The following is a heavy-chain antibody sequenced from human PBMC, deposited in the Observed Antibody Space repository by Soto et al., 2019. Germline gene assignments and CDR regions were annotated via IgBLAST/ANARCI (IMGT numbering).Heavy chain of an antibody. Sequence: EVQLVESGGDLVQPGGSLRLSCAASGFTFSDHYMDWVRQAPGKGLEWVGRTRNRASTYTTEYAASVKGRFTISRDDSKNSLYLQMNSLKTEDTAVYYWARELMTTVTYFDYWGRGTLVTVSS. J-gene: IGHJ4*02. CDR1: GFTFSDHY. CDR3: ARELMTTVTYFDY. D-gene: IGHD4-17*01. CDR2: TRNRASTYTT. V-gene: IGHV3-72*01.